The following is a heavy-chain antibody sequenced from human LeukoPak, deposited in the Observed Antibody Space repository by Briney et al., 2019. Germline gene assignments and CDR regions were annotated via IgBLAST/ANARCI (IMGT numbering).Heavy chain of an antibody. J-gene: IGHJ4*02. CDR1: GYTFTSYA. CDR3: TTAPYYYDSSGYYVHFDY. Sequence: ASVKVSCKASGYTFTSYAMNWVRQAPGQGLEWMGWINTNTGNPTYAQGFTGRFVFSLDTSVSTAYLQISSLKAEDTAVYYCTTAPYYYDSSGYYVHFDYWGQGTLVTVSS. V-gene: IGHV7-4-1*02. D-gene: IGHD3-22*01. CDR2: INTNTGNP.